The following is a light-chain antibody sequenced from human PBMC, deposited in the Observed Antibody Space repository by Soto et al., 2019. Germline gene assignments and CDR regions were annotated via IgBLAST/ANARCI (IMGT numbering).Light chain of an antibody. V-gene: IGLV2-14*01. J-gene: IGLJ1*01. Sequence: QSVLTQPASVSGSPGQSIAISCTGTSSDVGDYNSVSWYQQHPGKAPKLMIYDVTNRPSGVSNCFSGSKSGNTASLTISGLQAEDEADYYCSSYTSSSTRVFGTGTKVTVL. CDR3: SSYTSSSTRV. CDR1: SSDVGDYNS. CDR2: DVT.